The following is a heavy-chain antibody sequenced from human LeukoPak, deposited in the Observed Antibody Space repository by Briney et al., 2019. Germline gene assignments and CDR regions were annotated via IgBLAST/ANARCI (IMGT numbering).Heavy chain of an antibody. V-gene: IGHV1-2*02. D-gene: IGHD3-22*01. CDR3: ASFIPVSGYYYDSSGYYHFDY. CDR2: INPNSGGT. J-gene: IGHJ4*02. Sequence: GASVKVSCKASGYTFTGYYMHWVRQAPGQGLEWMGWINPNSGGTNYAQKFQGRVTMTRDTSISTAYMELSRLRSDDTAVYYCASFIPVSGYYYDSSGYYHFDYWGQGTLVTVSS. CDR1: GYTFTGYY.